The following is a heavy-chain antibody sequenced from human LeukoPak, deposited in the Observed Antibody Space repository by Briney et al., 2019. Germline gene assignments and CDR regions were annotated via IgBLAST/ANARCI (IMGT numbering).Heavy chain of an antibody. Sequence: PGGSLRLSCAASGFTFSSYAMSWVRQAPGKGLGWVSAISGNGIATYYADSVKGRFTISRDNSKNTLYLQMNSLRAEDTAVYYCAKSMVAATHYYHYGMDVWGQGTTVTVSS. D-gene: IGHD2-15*01. V-gene: IGHV3-23*01. CDR3: AKSMVAATHYYHYGMDV. CDR1: GFTFSSYA. CDR2: ISGNGIAT. J-gene: IGHJ6*02.